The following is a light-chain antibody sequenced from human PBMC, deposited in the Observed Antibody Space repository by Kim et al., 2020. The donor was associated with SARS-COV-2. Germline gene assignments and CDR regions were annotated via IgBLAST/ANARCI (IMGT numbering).Light chain of an antibody. CDR2: GAS. V-gene: IGKV3-15*01. CDR3: QQYNIWPLT. Sequence: VAPGERATLSFRASQSVGSNLAWYPQKPGQPPRLLLYGASTRATDIPARFSGSGSGTEFTLTISSLHSEDFAVYYCQQYNIWPLTFGGGTKVDIK. J-gene: IGKJ4*01. CDR1: QSVGSN.